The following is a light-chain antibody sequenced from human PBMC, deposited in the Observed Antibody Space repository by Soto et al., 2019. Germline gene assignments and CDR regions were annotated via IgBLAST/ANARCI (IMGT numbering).Light chain of an antibody. CDR1: SSDVGSQNF. V-gene: IGLV2-14*01. CDR2: GVS. CDR3: SSYTTTYTWV. J-gene: IGLJ3*02. Sequence: QSALTQPASVSGSPGQSITISCTGTSSDVGSQNFVSWHQQHPGKAPKFIIYGVSNRPSGVSNRFSGSKSGNTASLTISGLPPDDEADYYCSSYTTTYTWVFGGGTQLTVL.